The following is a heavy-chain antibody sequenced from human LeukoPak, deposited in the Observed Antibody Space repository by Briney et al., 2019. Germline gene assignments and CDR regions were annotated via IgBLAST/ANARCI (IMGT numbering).Heavy chain of an antibody. CDR1: GGSFSGYY. D-gene: IGHD3-22*01. Sequence: SETLSLTCAVYGGSFSGYYWSWIRQPPGKGLEWIGEINHSGSTNYNPSLKSRVTISVDTSKNQFSLKLSSVTAADTAVYYCARRPQFMIVVDVRNRHFDYWGQGTLVTVSS. J-gene: IGHJ4*02. V-gene: IGHV4-34*01. CDR3: ARRPQFMIVVDVRNRHFDY. CDR2: INHSGST.